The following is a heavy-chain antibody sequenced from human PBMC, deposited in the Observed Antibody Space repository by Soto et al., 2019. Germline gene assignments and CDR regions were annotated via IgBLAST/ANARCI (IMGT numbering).Heavy chain of an antibody. D-gene: IGHD4-17*01. CDR2: IYPGDSDT. CDR3: ARHGSCYGGNFCVDFDY. J-gene: IGHJ4*02. CDR1: GYSFTSYW. V-gene: IGHV5-51*01. Sequence: PAESLKISCNGSGYSFTSYWSGWVRQMAGKGPEWMGIIYPGDSDTRYSPSFQGQVTISADKSITTAYLQWSSLKASDTAKYYCARHGSCYGGNFCVDFDYWGQGTLVTVSS.